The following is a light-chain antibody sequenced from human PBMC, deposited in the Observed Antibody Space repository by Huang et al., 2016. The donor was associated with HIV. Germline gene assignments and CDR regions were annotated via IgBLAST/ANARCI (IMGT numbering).Light chain of an antibody. V-gene: IGKV3-11*01. CDR3: QQRYNWPLT. Sequence: EIVLTQSPASLALSPGERATLSCRASQSVRNYLAWYQQQPGQAPRLLIFDASNRATDIPARFSGSGSGTDFTLTISSLEPEDFAVYYCQQRYNWPLTFGGGTKVEIK. J-gene: IGKJ4*01. CDR2: DAS. CDR1: QSVRNY.